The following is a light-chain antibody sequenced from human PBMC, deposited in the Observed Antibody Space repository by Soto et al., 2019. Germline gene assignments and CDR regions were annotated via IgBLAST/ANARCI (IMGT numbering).Light chain of an antibody. Sequence: QSALTQPPSVSGSPGQSDTISCIGTSSDIGSYNRVSWYQQSPGTAPKLIIYEVTNRPSGVAGRFSGSKSGNTASLTISGLQAEDEADYYCTSYTTRTALVFGGGTKLTVL. CDR1: SSDIGSYNR. V-gene: IGLV2-18*02. CDR2: EVT. J-gene: IGLJ3*02. CDR3: TSYTTRTALV.